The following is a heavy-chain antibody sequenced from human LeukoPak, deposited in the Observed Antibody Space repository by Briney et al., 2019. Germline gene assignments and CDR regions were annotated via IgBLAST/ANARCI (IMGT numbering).Heavy chain of an antibody. Sequence: SETLSLTCTVSGGSISSSRDYRAWIRQPPGKGLEWIANIYYSGSTYYSPSLKSRVTISLDTSKNQFSLKLTSVTAADTAMYYCARRYSDYYDWGHGNLVTVSS. CDR3: ARRYSDYYD. CDR1: GGSISSSRDY. J-gene: IGHJ4*01. V-gene: IGHV4-39*07. D-gene: IGHD3-16*01. CDR2: IYYSGST.